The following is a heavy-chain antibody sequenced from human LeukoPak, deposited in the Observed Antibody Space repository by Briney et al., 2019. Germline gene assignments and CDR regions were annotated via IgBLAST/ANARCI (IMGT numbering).Heavy chain of an antibody. Sequence: GGSLRLSCAASGFTFSSYSMVWDRQAPGKGLEYVSGITSNGGTTYYGNSVKGRFTISRDNSKDTLYLQMGSLRTEDMAVYYCARGIRWASDYWGQGTPVTVAS. CDR3: ARGIRWASDY. CDR2: ITSNGGTT. J-gene: IGHJ4*02. V-gene: IGHV3-64*01. D-gene: IGHD4-23*01. CDR1: GFTFSSYS.